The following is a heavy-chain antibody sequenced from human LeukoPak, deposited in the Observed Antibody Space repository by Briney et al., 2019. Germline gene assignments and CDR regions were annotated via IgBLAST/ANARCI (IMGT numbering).Heavy chain of an antibody. CDR2: IIPIFGAA. CDR3: ARGLTYYDFWSGSNGFDP. J-gene: IGHJ5*02. D-gene: IGHD3-3*01. Sequence: SVKVSCKASGGTFSSYAISWVRQAPGQGLEWMGGIIPIFGAANYAQKFQGRVTITADESTSTAYMELSSLRSEDTAVYYCARGLTYYDFWSGSNGFDPWGQGTLVTVSS. CDR1: GGTFSSYA. V-gene: IGHV1-69*01.